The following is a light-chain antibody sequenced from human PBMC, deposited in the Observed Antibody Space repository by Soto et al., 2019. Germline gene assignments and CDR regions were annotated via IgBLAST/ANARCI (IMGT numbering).Light chain of an antibody. J-gene: IGLJ1*01. CDR1: SSNIGSNT. V-gene: IGLV1-44*01. CDR2: SNH. Sequence: QSVLTQPPSASGTPGQGVTISCSGGSSNIGSNTVNWYQKLPGTAPKLLIYSNHERPSGVTDRFSGSKSGTSASLAISGLQSEDEADYYCAAWNASQNGCYVYGNGTKVTV. CDR3: AAWNASQNGCYV.